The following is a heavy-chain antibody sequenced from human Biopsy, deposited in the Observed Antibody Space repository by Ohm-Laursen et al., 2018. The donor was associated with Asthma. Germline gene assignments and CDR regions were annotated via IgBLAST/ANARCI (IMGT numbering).Heavy chain of an antibody. V-gene: IGHV3-21*01. Sequence: GSLRLSCAASGFTFSSYSMNWVRQAPGKGLEWVSSISSSSSYIYYADSVKGRFTISRDNAKNSLYQQMNSLRAEDTAVYYCARDGTDMNEAMPKDYWGQGTLVTVSS. CDR3: ARDGTDMNEAMPKDY. D-gene: IGHD2-2*01. J-gene: IGHJ4*02. CDR2: ISSSSSYI. CDR1: GFTFSSYS.